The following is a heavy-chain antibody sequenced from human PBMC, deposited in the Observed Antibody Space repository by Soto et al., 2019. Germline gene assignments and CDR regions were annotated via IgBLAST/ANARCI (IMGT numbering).Heavy chain of an antibody. CDR3: ARVWGYDYDYYYYMDG. Sequence: SETLSLTCTVSGGSISSYYWSWIRQPPGKGLEWIGYIYYSGSTNYNPSLKSRVTISVDTSKNQFSLKLSSVTAADTAVYYCARVWGYDYDYYYYMDGWGKGTTVNVSS. V-gene: IGHV4-59*01. D-gene: IGHD5-12*01. J-gene: IGHJ6*03. CDR2: IYYSGST. CDR1: GGSISSYY.